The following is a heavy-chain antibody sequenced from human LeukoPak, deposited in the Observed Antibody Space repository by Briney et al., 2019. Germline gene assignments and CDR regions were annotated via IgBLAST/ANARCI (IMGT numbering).Heavy chain of an antibody. CDR1: GGTFSSYA. J-gene: IGHJ4*02. V-gene: IGHV1-69*13. Sequence: ASVTVSCTASGGTFSSYAISWVRQAPGQGLEWMGGIIPIFGTANYAQKFQGRATITADESTSTAYMELSSLRSEDTAVYYCARTVRDALDYWGQGTLVTVSS. CDR3: ARTVRDALDY. CDR2: IIPIFGTA. D-gene: IGHD2-8*01.